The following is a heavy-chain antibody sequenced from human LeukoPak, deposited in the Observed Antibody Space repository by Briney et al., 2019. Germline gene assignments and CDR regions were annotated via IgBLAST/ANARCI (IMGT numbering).Heavy chain of an antibody. D-gene: IGHD3-3*01. Sequence: PGGSLRLSCAASGFTFSDYWMNWVRQAPGKGLEWVSYISSRGTTIYYADSVKGRFTISRDNAKESLYLQMNSLRAEDTAVYYCARLANYDFWSGYYYYYYYMDVWGKGTTVTVSS. CDR1: GFTFSDYW. V-gene: IGHV3-11*04. CDR3: ARLANYDFWSGYYYYYYYMDV. J-gene: IGHJ6*03. CDR2: ISSRGTTI.